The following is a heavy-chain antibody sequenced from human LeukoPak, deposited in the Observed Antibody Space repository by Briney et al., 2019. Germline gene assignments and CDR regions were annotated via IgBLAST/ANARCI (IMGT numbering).Heavy chain of an antibody. V-gene: IGHV3-23*01. CDR1: GFTFSSYA. CDR2: ISGSGGST. D-gene: IGHD2-15*01. J-gene: IGHJ5*02. Sequence: GGSLRLSYAASGFTFSSYAMSWVRQAPGKGLEWVSAISGSGGSTYYADSVKGRFTISRDNSKNTLYLQMNSLRAEDTAVYYCANPRGYCSGGSCSINWFDPWGQGTLVTVSS. CDR3: ANPRGYCSGGSCSINWFDP.